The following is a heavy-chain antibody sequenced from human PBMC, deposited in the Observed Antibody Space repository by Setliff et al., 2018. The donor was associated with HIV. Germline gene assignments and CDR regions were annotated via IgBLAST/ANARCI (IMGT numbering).Heavy chain of an antibody. Sequence: ASVKVSCKTSGYTFVHFDIDWVRHAPGQGLEWIGWMTPLTASTGYSRKFQGRVTLTRDLSTGTAYMELNSLTSNDTAVYYCARAPARANGVFDFWGQGSLVTGLL. CDR1: GYTFVHFD. D-gene: IGHD2-8*01. CDR3: ARAPARANGVFDF. CDR2: MTPLTAST. V-gene: IGHV1-8*02. J-gene: IGHJ4*01.